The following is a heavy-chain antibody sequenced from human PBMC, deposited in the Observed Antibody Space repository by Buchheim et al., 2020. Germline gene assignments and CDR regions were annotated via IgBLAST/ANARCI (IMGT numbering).Heavy chain of an antibody. V-gene: IGHV1-46*01. CDR2: INPSGAGT. D-gene: IGHD6-13*01. J-gene: IGHJ4*02. CDR1: GYTFTSYY. CDR3: ARDRGAAAGTSPGY. Sequence: QVQLVQSGAEVKKPGASVKVSCKASGYTFTSYYVHWVRQAPGQGLEWMGIINPSGAGTSYSQKFQGRVTMTRDTSTSPAYMELSSLRAEGTAVYYCARDRGAAAGTSPGYWGQGTL.